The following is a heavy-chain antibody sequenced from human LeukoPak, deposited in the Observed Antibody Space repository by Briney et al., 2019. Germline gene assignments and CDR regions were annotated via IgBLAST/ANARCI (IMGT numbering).Heavy chain of an antibody. V-gene: IGHV4-34*01. CDR3: ARSGRITIFGVVTNYDY. CDR2: INHSGST. J-gene: IGHJ4*02. Sequence: PSETLSLTCTVSGGSFSGYYWSWIRQPPGKGLEWIGEINHSGSTNYNPSLKSRVTISVDTSKNQFSLKLSSVTAADTAVYYCARSGRITIFGVVTNYDYWGQGTLVTVSS. CDR1: GGSFSGYY. D-gene: IGHD3-3*01.